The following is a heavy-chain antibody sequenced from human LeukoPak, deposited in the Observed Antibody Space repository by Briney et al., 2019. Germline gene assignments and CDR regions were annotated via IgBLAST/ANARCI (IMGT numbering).Heavy chain of an antibody. CDR1: GFTFSNYA. Sequence: GRSLRLSCEASGFTFSNYAMHWVRQAPGKGLEWVSIISSGGVYEYYADSVKGRFTISRDNSKNTLYLQLNSLRPEDTAVYYCARDSTYYYDSGSSGPHYFDNWGQGTLVTVSS. V-gene: IGHV3-30*01. CDR2: ISSGGVYE. D-gene: IGHD3-10*01. CDR3: ARDSTYYYDSGSSGPHYFDN. J-gene: IGHJ4*02.